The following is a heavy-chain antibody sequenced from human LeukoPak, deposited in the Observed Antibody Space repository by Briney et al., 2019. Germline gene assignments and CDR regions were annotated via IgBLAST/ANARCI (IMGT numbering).Heavy chain of an antibody. J-gene: IGHJ6*03. V-gene: IGHV3-21*01. CDR1: GFTFSSYS. D-gene: IGHD3-10*01. CDR2: ISSLSSYI. CDR3: ARELTITMVRGYYMDV. Sequence: PGGSLRLSCAASGFTFSSYSMNWVRQAPGKGLEWVSSISSLSSYIYYADSVKGRFTISRDNAKNSLYLQMNSLRAEDTAVYYCARELTITMVRGYYMDVWGKGTTVTVSS.